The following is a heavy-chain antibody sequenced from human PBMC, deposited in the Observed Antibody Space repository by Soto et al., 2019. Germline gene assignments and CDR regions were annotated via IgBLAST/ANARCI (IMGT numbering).Heavy chain of an antibody. J-gene: IGHJ6*03. Sequence: ASVKVSCKASGYTFTSYGISWVRQAPGQGLEWMGWISAYNGNTNYAQKLQGRVTMTTDTSTSTAYMELRSLRSDDTAVYYCAREGRYCSGGSCYSGYYYYYMDVWGKGTTVTVS. CDR2: ISAYNGNT. D-gene: IGHD2-15*01. CDR3: AREGRYCSGGSCYSGYYYYYMDV. CDR1: GYTFTSYG. V-gene: IGHV1-18*01.